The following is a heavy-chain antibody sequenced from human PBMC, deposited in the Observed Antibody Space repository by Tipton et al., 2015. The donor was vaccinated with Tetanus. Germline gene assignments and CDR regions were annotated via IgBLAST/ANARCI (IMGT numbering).Heavy chain of an antibody. J-gene: IGHJ6*02. CDR3: ARDRGRTTWGGIGMDV. CDR2: INHSGST. Sequence: TLSLTCAVYGGSFSGYYWSWIRQPPGKGLEWIGEINHSGSTNYNPSLKTRVTISVETSKNQFSLKLSSVTAADTAVYYCARDRGRTTWGGIGMDVWGQGTTVTVSS. CDR1: GGSFSGYY. V-gene: IGHV4-34*01. D-gene: IGHD4-17*01.